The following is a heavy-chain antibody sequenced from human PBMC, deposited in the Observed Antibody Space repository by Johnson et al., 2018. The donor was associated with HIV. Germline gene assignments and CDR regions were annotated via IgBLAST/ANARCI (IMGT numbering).Heavy chain of an antibody. V-gene: IGHV3-33*06. D-gene: IGHD3-3*01. CDR1: GFTFNNYG. Sequence: QVQLVESGGGVVQPGRSLRLSCAASGFTFNNYGMHWVRQAPGKGLEWVGVIWYDGSKGYYRDSVKGRFTISRDNSKNTLYLQMNSLRAEDTAVYYCAKDADRFLEWVEAFDIWGQGTMVTVSS. J-gene: IGHJ3*02. CDR2: IWYDGSKG. CDR3: AKDADRFLEWVEAFDI.